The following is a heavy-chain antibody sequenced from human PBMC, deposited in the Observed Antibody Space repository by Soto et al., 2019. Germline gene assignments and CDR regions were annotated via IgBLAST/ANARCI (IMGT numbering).Heavy chain of an antibody. CDR2: VNAGNGNT. D-gene: IGHD5-18*01. J-gene: IGHJ4*02. CDR3: ARDGDTDMVLD. CDR1: GCTFTHYA. Sequence: SSVKVSCKASGCTFTHYAIQWVRQAPGQRRDWMGWVNAGNGNTKQSQNFQGRVTLIRDTSANTAYTELSSLRSEDTAGYYCARDGDTDMVLDWGQGTLVTVSS. V-gene: IGHV1-3*01.